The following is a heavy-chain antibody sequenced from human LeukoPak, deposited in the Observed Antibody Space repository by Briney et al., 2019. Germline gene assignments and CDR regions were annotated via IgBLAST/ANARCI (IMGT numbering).Heavy chain of an antibody. J-gene: IGHJ6*03. V-gene: IGHV3-48*03. CDR1: GFTFSSYE. CDR2: ISSSGSTI. CDR3: ARGCTMVRGRAPPMDV. D-gene: IGHD3-10*01. Sequence: GGSLRLSCAASGFTFSSYEMNWVRQAPGKGLEWVSYISSSGSTIYYADSVKGRFTISRDNAKNSLYLQMNSLRAEDTAVYYCARGCTMVRGRAPPMDVWGKGTTVTVSS.